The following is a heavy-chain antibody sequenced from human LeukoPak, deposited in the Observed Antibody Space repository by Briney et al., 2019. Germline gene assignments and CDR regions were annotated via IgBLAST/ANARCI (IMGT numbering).Heavy chain of an antibody. CDR1: GGSFSGYY. J-gene: IGHJ2*01. CDR2: INHSGST. V-gene: IGHV4-34*01. D-gene: IGHD6-19*01. Sequence: PSETLSLTCAVYGGSFSGYYWSWIRRPPGKGLEWIGEINHSGSTNYNPSLKSRVTISVDTSKNQFSLKLSSVTAADTAVYYCAREESSGWYWYFDLWGRGTLVTVSS. CDR3: AREESSGWYWYFDL.